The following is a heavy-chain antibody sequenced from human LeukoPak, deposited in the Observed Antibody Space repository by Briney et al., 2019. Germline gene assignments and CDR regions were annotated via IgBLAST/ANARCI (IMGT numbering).Heavy chain of an antibody. Sequence: SETLSLTCTVSGDSIRSYYWSWIRQPPGKGLEWIGNIHYSGSTKYNPSLKSRVTISVDTSKNQFSLRVTSLTAADTAVYYCARLGALHDAFDVWGQGTLVTVSP. J-gene: IGHJ3*01. V-gene: IGHV4-59*12. CDR3: ARLGALHDAFDV. D-gene: IGHD3-16*01. CDR1: GDSIRSYY. CDR2: IHYSGST.